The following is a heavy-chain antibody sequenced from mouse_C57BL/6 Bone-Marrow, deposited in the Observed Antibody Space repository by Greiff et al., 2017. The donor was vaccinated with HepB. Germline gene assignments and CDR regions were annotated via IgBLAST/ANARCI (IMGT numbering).Heavy chain of an antibody. Sequence: EVQWVESGGGLVKPGGSLKLSCAASGFTFSSYAMSWVRQTPEKRLEWVATISDGGSYTYYPDNVKGRFTISRDNAKNNLYLQMSHLKSEDTAMYYCARERSKGFAYWGQGTLVTVSA. D-gene: IGHD1-3*01. V-gene: IGHV5-4*01. CDR3: ARERSKGFAY. CDR1: GFTFSSYA. J-gene: IGHJ3*01. CDR2: ISDGGSYT.